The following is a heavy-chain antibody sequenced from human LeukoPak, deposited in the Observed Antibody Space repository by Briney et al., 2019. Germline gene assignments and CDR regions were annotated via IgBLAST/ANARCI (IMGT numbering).Heavy chain of an antibody. CDR2: IYSGGST. CDR1: GFTFSSYA. CDR3: ARDSEGDLFDY. J-gene: IGHJ4*02. V-gene: IGHV3-66*02. Sequence: GGSLRLSCAASGFTFSSYAMSWVRQAPGKGLEWVSVIYSGGSTYYADSVKGRFTISRDNSKNTLYLQMNSLRAEDTAVYYCARDSEGDLFDYWGQGTLVTVSS. D-gene: IGHD2-21*02.